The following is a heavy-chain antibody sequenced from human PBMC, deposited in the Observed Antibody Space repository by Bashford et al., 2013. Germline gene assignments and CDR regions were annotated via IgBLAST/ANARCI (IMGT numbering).Heavy chain of an antibody. CDR3: ARLGQPPSGMDV. CDR2: IDPSDSET. V-gene: IGHV5-10-1*01. D-gene: IGHD7-27*01. Sequence: GESLKISCKASGYIFTSYWIGWVRQVPGKGLEWMGRIDPSDSETNYSPSFQGHVTISADKSISTAYLQWSSLKASDTAMYYCARLGQPPSGMDVWGQGTTVTVSS. J-gene: IGHJ6*02. CDR1: GYIFTSYW.